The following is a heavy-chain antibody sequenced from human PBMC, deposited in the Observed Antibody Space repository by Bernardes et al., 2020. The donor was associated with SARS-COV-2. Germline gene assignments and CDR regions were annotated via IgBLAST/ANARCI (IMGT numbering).Heavy chain of an antibody. V-gene: IGHV4-34*01. J-gene: IGHJ4*02. CDR2: INHSGST. Sequence: SESLSLTCAVYGGSFSGYYWSWIRQPPGKGLEWIGEINHSGSTNYNPSLKSRVTISVDTSKNQFSLKLSSVTAADTAVYYWARGRVGIDPSQYSGYDPDYDYWGEGTLVTVSS. D-gene: IGHD5-12*01. CDR1: GGSFSGYY. CDR3: ARGRVGIDPSQYSGYDPDYDY.